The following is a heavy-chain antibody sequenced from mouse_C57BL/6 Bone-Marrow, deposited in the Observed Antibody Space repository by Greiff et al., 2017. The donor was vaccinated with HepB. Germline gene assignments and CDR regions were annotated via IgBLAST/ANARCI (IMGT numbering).Heavy chain of an antibody. CDR1: GFSLTSYA. Sequence: VQLKESGPGLVAPSRGLSITCPVSGFSLTSYAISGVRQPPGKGLEWLGVLWTGGGTNYNSALKSRLSISKDNSKSQVFLKMNSLQTDDTARYYCARESGVHSNSGFAYWGQGTLVTVSA. CDR3: ARESGVHSNSGFAY. CDR2: LWTGGGT. J-gene: IGHJ3*01. D-gene: IGHD2-5*01. V-gene: IGHV2-9-1*01.